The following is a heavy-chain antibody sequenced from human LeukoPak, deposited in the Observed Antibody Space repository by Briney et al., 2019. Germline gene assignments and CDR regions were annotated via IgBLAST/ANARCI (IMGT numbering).Heavy chain of an antibody. V-gene: IGHV4-39*07. CDR2: INHSGGT. CDR1: GGSISSGSYY. CDR3: ARVKDPGGYYYYYYMDV. J-gene: IGHJ6*03. D-gene: IGHD3-16*01. Sequence: PSETLSLTCTVSGGSISSGSYYWSWIRQPPGTGLEWIGEINHSGGTKYNPSLKSRVTISVDTSKNQFSLKLSSVTAADTAMYYCARVKDPGGYYYYYYMDVWGKGTTVTVSS.